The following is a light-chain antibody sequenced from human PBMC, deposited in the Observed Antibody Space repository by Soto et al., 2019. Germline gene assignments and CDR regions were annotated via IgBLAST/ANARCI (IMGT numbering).Light chain of an antibody. Sequence: GDRVAITCRTSHDINNHLAWYQQKPGKVPRLLIFGASTLRPGVPSRFSGSGSGTDFTLTISSLQPEDVATYYCQKYNSAPHTFGQGNKLDMK. V-gene: IGKV1-27*01. J-gene: IGKJ2*01. CDR2: GAS. CDR3: QKYNSAPHT. CDR1: HDINNH.